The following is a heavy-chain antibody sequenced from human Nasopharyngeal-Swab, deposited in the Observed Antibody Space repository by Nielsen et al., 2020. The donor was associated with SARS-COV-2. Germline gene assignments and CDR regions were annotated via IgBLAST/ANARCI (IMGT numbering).Heavy chain of an antibody. D-gene: IGHD7-27*01. J-gene: IGHJ4*02. CDR1: GFTFSSYG. V-gene: IGHV3-30*18. CDR2: ISYDGSNK. Sequence: GESPKISCAASGFTFSSYGMHWVRQAPGKGLEWVAVISYDGSNKYYADSVKGRFTISRDNSKNTLYLQMNSLRAEDTAVYYCAKGWGGIYYFDYWGQETLVTVSS. CDR3: AKGWGGIYYFDY.